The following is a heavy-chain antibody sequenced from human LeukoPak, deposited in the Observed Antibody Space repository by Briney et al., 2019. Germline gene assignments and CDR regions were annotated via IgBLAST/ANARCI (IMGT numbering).Heavy chain of an antibody. D-gene: IGHD2-2*02. CDR1: GFKFDDYG. CDR3: AKSRGYCSSTSCYKNNRFLEWLLAY. J-gene: IGHJ4*02. V-gene: IGHV3-20*04. Sequence: GGSLRLSCAASGFKFDDYGMSWVRQVPGKGLEWVSGINWNGGSRGYADSVKGRFTISRDNAKNSLYLQMNSLRAEDTAVYYCAKSRGYCSSTSCYKNNRFLEWLLAYWGQGTLVTVSS. CDR2: INWNGGSR.